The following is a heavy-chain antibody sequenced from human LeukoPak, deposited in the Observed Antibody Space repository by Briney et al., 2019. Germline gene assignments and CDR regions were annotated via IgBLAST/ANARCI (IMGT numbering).Heavy chain of an antibody. CDR1: GFTFSDYY. J-gene: IGHJ5*02. Sequence: GGSLRLSCAASGFTFSDYYMSWIRQVPGKGLEWVSYISSSGSTIYYADSVKGRFTISRDNAKNSLYLQMNSLRAEDTALYYCARPTPGGRWFDPWGQGTLVTVSS. D-gene: IGHD3-16*01. CDR3: ARPTPGGRWFDP. V-gene: IGHV3-11*01. CDR2: ISSSGSTI.